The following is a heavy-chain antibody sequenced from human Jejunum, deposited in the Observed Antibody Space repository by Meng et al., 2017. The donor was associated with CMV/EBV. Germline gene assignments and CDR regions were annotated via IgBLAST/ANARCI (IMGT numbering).Heavy chain of an antibody. V-gene: IGHV1-69*05. D-gene: IGHD3-16*01. CDR3: ARSHSLGDNRPFDY. Sequence: SEGTFSNYGITWVRQAPGQGLEWMGGIIPIFGTANYAQKFQGRVTVTTDESTNTAYMELSSLRSEDTAVYFCARSHSLGDNRPFDYWGQGTLVTVSS. J-gene: IGHJ4*02. CDR1: EGTFSNYG. CDR2: IIPIFGTA.